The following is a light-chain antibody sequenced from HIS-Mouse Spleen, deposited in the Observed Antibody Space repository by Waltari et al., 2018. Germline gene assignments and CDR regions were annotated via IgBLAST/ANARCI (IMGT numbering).Light chain of an antibody. CDR1: ALPKKY. CDR2: EDS. V-gene: IGLV3-10*01. Sequence: SYELTQPPSVSVSPGQTARHTFSGDALPKKYAYWYQQKSGQAPVLVIYEDSKRPSGIPERFSGSSSGTMATLTISGAQVEDEADYYCYSTDSSGNHRVFGGGTKLTVL. CDR3: YSTDSSGNHRV. J-gene: IGLJ2*01.